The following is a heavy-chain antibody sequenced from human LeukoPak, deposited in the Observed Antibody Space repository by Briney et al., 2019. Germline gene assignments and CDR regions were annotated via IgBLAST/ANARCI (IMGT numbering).Heavy chain of an antibody. CDR3: AREDCSGGSCYLGGAFDI. Sequence: GGSLRLSCAASGFTFSSYAMHWVRQAPGKGLEWVAVISYDGSNKYYADSVKGRFTISRDNSKNTLYLQMNSLRAEDTAVYYCAREDCSGGSCYLGGAFDIWGQGTMVTVSS. CDR2: ISYDGSNK. CDR1: GFTFSSYA. V-gene: IGHV3-30-3*01. J-gene: IGHJ3*02. D-gene: IGHD2-15*01.